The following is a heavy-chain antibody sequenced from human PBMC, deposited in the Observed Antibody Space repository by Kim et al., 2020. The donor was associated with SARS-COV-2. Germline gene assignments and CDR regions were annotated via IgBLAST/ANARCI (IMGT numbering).Heavy chain of an antibody. Sequence: SETLSLTCTVSGGSVSSGSTSWGWVRQTPGKGLEWIGPVHVSGSAYYNASLQSRTTVSVDTSKNHFSLKLTSVNTADTGVYYCARQPTGYPNWFDPWGRGTLVTVSS. D-gene: IGHD3-9*01. CDR3: ARQPTGYPNWFDP. V-gene: IGHV4-39*01. CDR1: GGSVSSGSTS. CDR2: VHVSGSA. J-gene: IGHJ5*02.